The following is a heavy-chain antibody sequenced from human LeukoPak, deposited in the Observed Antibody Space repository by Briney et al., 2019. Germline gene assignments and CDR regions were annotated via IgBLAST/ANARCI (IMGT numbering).Heavy chain of an antibody. V-gene: IGHV3-23*01. CDR3: AKDGRSGAPFDR. CDR1: GFIFEFYA. J-gene: IGHJ4*02. D-gene: IGHD3-3*01. CDR2: ITSSGNTT. Sequence: PGGSLGLSCAASGFIFEFYAMSWVRQAPGKGLEWVAGITSSGNTTYYADSVKGRFTISRDNSKNTLYLQMNSLRVEDTATYYCAKDGRSGAPFDRWGQGTVLTVSS.